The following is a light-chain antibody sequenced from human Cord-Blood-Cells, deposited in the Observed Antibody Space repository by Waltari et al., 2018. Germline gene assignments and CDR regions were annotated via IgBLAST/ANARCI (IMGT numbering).Light chain of an antibody. CDR3: QQYYSYPRT. V-gene: IGKV1-8*01. J-gene: IGKJ1*01. Sequence: AIRMTQSPSSLSASTGDRVPIPCRPSQGISSYLAWYQQKPGKAPKLLIYAASTLQSGVPSRFSGSGSGTDFTLTISCLQSEDFATYYCQQYYSYPRTFGQGTKVEIK. CDR2: AAS. CDR1: QGISSY.